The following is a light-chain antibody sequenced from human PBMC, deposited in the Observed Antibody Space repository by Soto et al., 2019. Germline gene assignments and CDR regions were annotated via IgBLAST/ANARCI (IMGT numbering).Light chain of an antibody. J-gene: IGKJ2*01. CDR3: QQSYSTPPGT. CDR1: QSISSY. Sequence: DIQMTQSPSSLSASVGDRVTITCRASQSISSYLNWYQQKPGKAPKLQIYAASSLQSGVPSRFSGSGSGTDFTLTISSLQPEDFATYYCQQSYSTPPGTFGQGTKLEIK. V-gene: IGKV1-39*01. CDR2: AAS.